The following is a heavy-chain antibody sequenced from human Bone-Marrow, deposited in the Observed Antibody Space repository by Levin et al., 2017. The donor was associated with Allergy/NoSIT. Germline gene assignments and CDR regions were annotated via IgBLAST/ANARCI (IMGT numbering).Heavy chain of an antibody. CDR1: GGTFRAYG. Sequence: ASVKVSCKASGGTFRAYGLTWVRQGPGQGLEWMGGIIPTLGISKYAQKFEGRLKVTADESTTAGQMELSSLTSDDTGVYYCARDKDGSLDHWGQGTLITVTA. D-gene: IGHD5-24*01. CDR3: ARDKDGSLDH. V-gene: IGHV1-69*10. CDR2: IIPTLGIS. J-gene: IGHJ4*02.